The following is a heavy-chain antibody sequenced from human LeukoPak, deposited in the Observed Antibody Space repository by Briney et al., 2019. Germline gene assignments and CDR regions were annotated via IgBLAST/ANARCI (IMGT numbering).Heavy chain of an antibody. Sequence: SGGSLRLSCAASGFTFSSYSMNWVRQAPGKGLEWVSYISSSSSTIYYADSVKGRFTISRDNAKNSPYLQMNSLRAEDTAVYYCARVSRRYYYDSSGYLGYWGQGTLVTVSS. CDR2: ISSSSSTI. CDR1: GFTFSSYS. CDR3: ARVSRRYYYDSSGYLGY. J-gene: IGHJ4*02. V-gene: IGHV3-48*01. D-gene: IGHD3-22*01.